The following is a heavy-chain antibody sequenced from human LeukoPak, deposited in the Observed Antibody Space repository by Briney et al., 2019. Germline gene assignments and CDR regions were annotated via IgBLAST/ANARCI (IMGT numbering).Heavy chain of an antibody. CDR1: GFTFSDYY. CDR2: ISSSGSTI. J-gene: IGHJ5*02. CDR3: ARNTRSSPLDWFDP. D-gene: IGHD6-6*01. Sequence: GGSLRLSCAASGFTFSDYYMSWIRQAPGKGLEWVSYISSSGSTIYYADSVKGRFTISRDNAKNSLYLQMNSLRAEDTAVYYCARNTRSSPLDWFDPWGQGTLVTVSS. V-gene: IGHV3-11*04.